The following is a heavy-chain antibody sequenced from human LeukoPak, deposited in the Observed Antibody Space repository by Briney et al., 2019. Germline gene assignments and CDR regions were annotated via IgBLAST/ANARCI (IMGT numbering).Heavy chain of an antibody. J-gene: IGHJ4*02. CDR3: ARGAREYCSSTSCRTFDY. V-gene: IGHV4-39*07. CDR1: GGSISSSSYY. Sequence: SETLSLTCTVSGGSISSSSYYWGWIRQPPGKGLEWIGSIYYSGNTYYNPSLKSRVTISVDTSKNQFSLKLSSVTAADTAVYYCARGAREYCSSTSCRTFDYWGQGTLVTVSS. CDR2: IYYSGNT. D-gene: IGHD2-2*01.